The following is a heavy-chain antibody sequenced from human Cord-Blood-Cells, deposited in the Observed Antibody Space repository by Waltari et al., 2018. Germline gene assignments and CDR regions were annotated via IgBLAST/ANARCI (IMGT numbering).Heavy chain of an antibody. CDR1: GFTVRSNY. CDR2: IYSGGST. CDR3: AIVGWGRGNWFDP. Sequence: EVQLVESGGGLIQPGGSLRLSCAASGFTVRSNYMSWVRQAPGKGLEWVSVIYSGGSTDYATSVKGRFTISRDNSKNTLYLQMNSLRAEDTAVYYCAIVGWGRGNWFDPWGQGTLVTVSS. V-gene: IGHV3-53*01. J-gene: IGHJ5*02. D-gene: IGHD3-16*01.